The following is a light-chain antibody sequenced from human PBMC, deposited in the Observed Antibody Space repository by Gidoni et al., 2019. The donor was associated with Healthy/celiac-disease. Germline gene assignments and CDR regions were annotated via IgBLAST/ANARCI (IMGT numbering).Light chain of an antibody. V-gene: IGLV3-9*01. CDR3: QVWDSSTGV. Sequence: SYELTQPLSVSVNLGQTARITCGGNNIGSKNVHWYQQKAGQAPVLVIYRDRNRPSGIPERLSGSNSGNTATLTISRAQAGDEADYYCQVWDSSTGVFGGGTKLTVL. J-gene: IGLJ3*02. CDR1: NIGSKN. CDR2: RDR.